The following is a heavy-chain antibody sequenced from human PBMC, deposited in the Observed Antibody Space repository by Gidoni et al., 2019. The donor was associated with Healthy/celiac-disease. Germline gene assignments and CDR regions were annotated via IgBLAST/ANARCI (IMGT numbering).Heavy chain of an antibody. CDR1: GYSFTSYW. J-gene: IGHJ4*02. D-gene: IGHD2-2*02. V-gene: IGHV5-10-1*03. CDR3: ARHEYCSSTSCYTRELDY. CDR2: IDPSESYT. Sequence: EVQLVQSGAAVQKHGESLRISCKGSGYSFTSYWLSWVRQMPGKGLEGMGRIDPSESYTNYSPSFQGHVTISADKSISTAYLQWSSLKASDTAMYYCARHEYCSSTSCYTRELDYWGQGTLVTVSS.